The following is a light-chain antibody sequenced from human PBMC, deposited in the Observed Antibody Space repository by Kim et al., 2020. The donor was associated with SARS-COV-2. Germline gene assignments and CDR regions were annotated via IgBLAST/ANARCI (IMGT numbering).Light chain of an antibody. V-gene: IGLV2-8*01. Sequence: QSALTQPPSASGSPGQSVTVSCTGTSSDIGVYDYVSWYQQHPGKAPKLMIYEVSKRPSGVPDRFSGSKSGNTASLTVSGLQTEDEADYYCSSYAGSNNLLVFGGGTKLTVL. CDR2: EVS. CDR1: SSDIGVYDY. J-gene: IGLJ2*01. CDR3: SSYAGSNNLLV.